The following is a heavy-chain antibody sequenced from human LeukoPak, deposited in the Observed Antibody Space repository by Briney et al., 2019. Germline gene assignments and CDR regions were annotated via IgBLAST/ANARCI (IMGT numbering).Heavy chain of an antibody. CDR3: ARVTSRLGVCDY. V-gene: IGHV4-4*07. CDR1: DTSINTYY. J-gene: IGHJ4*02. CDR2: IYTSGST. D-gene: IGHD2-8*01. Sequence: SETLSLTCTVSDTSINTYYWSWIRQPAGKGLEWIGRIYTSGSTNYNPSLKSRVTISVDTSKNQFSLKLRSVTAADTAVYYCARVTSRLGVCDYWGQGSLVTVSS.